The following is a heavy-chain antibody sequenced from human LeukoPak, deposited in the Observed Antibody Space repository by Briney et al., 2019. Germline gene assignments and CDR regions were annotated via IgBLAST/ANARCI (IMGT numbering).Heavy chain of an antibody. CDR1: GFTFSSYE. J-gene: IGHJ3*01. Sequence: GGSLRLSCAASGFTFSSYEMNWVRQAPGKGLEWVAIISYNGNDKFYADSVKGRFTISRDNSKSTLYLQMNSLRPEDTAVYYCTRVRVATTGRYDALNLWGQGTMVTVSS. D-gene: IGHD5-12*01. V-gene: IGHV3-30*04. CDR3: TRVRVATTGRYDALNL. CDR2: ISYNGNDK.